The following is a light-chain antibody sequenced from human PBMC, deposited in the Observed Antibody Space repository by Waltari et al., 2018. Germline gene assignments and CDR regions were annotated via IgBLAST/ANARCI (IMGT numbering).Light chain of an antibody. J-gene: IGLJ2*01. CDR1: SGSIASNY. V-gene: IGLV6-57*04. Sequence: NFMLTQPHSVSESPGKTITISCTRSSGSIASNYVQWYQQRPGSAPTTVFSEDNQRPSGGPDRFSGSIDSSSNSASLSIAGLKTEDEADYYCQSSDSSLVVFGGGTKLTVL. CDR2: EDN. CDR3: QSSDSSLVV.